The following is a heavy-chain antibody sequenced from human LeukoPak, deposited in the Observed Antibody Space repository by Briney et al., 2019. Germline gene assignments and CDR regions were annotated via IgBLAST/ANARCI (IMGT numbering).Heavy chain of an antibody. CDR1: GGSFSGYY. D-gene: IGHD2/OR15-2a*01. V-gene: IGHV4-34*01. Sequence: ASETLSLTCAVYGGSFSGYYWSWIRQPPGKGLEWIGEINHSGSTNYNPSLKSRVTISVDTSKNQFSLKLSSVTAADTAVYYCARDRVLRPLDYWGQGTLVTVSS. J-gene: IGHJ4*02. CDR3: ARDRVLRPLDY. CDR2: INHSGST.